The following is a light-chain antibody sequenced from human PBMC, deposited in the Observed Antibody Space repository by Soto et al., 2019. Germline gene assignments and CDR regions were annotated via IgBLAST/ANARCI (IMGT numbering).Light chain of an antibody. CDR3: QQYNSYST. CDR2: GAS. CDR1: QGISHY. Sequence: DIKMTQSPYTLSASVGDRVTITNRASQGISHYLAWFQQRPGQVPKRLIYGASTLQSGVPSRFSGSGSGTEFTLTISSLQPDDFATYYCQQYNSYSTFGQGTKVDIK. J-gene: IGKJ1*01. V-gene: IGKV1-17*03.